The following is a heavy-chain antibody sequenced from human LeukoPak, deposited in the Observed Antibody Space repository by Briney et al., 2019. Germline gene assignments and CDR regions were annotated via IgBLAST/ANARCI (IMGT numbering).Heavy chain of an antibody. CDR1: GGSISSSSYY. J-gene: IGHJ4*02. V-gene: IGHV4-39*01. Sequence: SETLSLTCSVSGGSISSSSYYWGWIRQPPGKGLEWIGDIYYSGSTYYNPSLKSRVTISVDTSKNQFSLKLSSVAAADTALYYCARRLSYYDHFDYWGQGNLVTVSS. CDR3: ARRLSYYDHFDY. D-gene: IGHD3-22*01. CDR2: IYYSGST.